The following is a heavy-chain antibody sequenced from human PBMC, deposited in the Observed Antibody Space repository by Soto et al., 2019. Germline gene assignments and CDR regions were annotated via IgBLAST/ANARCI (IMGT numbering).Heavy chain of an antibody. CDR2: IIPIFGTA. V-gene: IGHV1-69*05. D-gene: IGHD5-12*01. J-gene: IGHJ4*02. Sequence: SVKVSCKASGGTFSSYAISWVRQAPGQGLEWMGGIIPIFGTANYAQKLQGRVTMTTDTSTSTAYMELRSLRSDDTAVYYCARERYSDYQFDYWGQGTLVTVSS. CDR3: ARERYSDYQFDY. CDR1: GGTFSSYA.